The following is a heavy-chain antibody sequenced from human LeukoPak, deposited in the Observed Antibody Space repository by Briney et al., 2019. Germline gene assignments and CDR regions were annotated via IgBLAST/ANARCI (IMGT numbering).Heavy chain of an antibody. V-gene: IGHV4-34*01. D-gene: IGHD3-3*01. CDR3: AREKAIFGVVAIDY. J-gene: IGHJ4*02. Sequence: SETLSLTCAVYGGSFSGYYWSWIRQPPGKGLEWIGEINHSGSTNYNPSLKSRVTISVDTSKNQFSLKLSSVTAADTAVYYCAREKAIFGVVAIDYWGQGTLVTVSS. CDR1: GGSFSGYY. CDR2: INHSGST.